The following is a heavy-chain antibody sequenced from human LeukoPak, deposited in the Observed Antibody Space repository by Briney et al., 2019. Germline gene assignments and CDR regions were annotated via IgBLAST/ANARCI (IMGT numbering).Heavy chain of an antibody. Sequence: GGSLRLSCAASGFTFSSYWMHWVRQAPGKGLVWVSRINTDGSSTSYADSVKGRFSISRDNAKNTLYLQMDSLRAEDTAVYYCARDLGSGYYYGGPDYWGQGTLVTVSS. D-gene: IGHD3-22*01. CDR2: INTDGSST. CDR1: GFTFSSYW. V-gene: IGHV3-74*01. J-gene: IGHJ4*02. CDR3: ARDLGSGYYYGGPDY.